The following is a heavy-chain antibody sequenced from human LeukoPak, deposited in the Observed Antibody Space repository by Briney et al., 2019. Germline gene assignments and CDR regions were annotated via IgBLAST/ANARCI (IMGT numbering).Heavy chain of an antibody. CDR1: GLTFSSYW. Sequence: GGSLRLSCAASGLTFSSYWMNWARQAPGKGLEWVASINHNGNVNYYVDSVKGRFTISRDNAKNSLYLQMSNLRAEDTAVYYCARDALGIAVAFDIWGQGTMVTVSS. D-gene: IGHD6-19*01. CDR2: INHNGNVN. V-gene: IGHV3-7*03. CDR3: ARDALGIAVAFDI. J-gene: IGHJ3*02.